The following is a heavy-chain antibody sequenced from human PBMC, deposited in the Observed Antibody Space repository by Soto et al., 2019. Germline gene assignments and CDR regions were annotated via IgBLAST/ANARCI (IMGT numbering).Heavy chain of an antibody. V-gene: IGHV1-18*04. D-gene: IGHD1-1*01. J-gene: IGHJ4*02. Sequence: GASVKVSCKTSGYTFTSHGISWVRWAPGRGLEWMGWISAYNGDTKYAQRVQDRVSMTTDTSTATAYIELRSLRFDDTAIYFCARPHWQPDYLEGFDFCGQRPPVTVSS. CDR1: GYTFTSHG. CDR3: ARPHWQPDYLEGFDF. CDR2: ISAYNGDT.